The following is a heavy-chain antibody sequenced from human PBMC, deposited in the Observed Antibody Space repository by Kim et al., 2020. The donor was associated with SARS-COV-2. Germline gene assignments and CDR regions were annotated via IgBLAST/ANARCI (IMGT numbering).Heavy chain of an antibody. J-gene: IGHJ6*02. CDR3: ARDLSDNSSWPSRVYYYYGMDV. D-gene: IGHD6-13*01. CDR1: GFTFSSYW. V-gene: IGHV3-7*01. Sequence: GGSLRLSCAASGFTFSSYWMSWVRQAPGKGLEWVANIKQDGSEKYYVDSVKGRFTISRDNAKNSLYLQMNSLRAEDTAVYYCARDLSDNSSWPSRVYYYYGMDVWGQGTTVTVSS. CDR2: IKQDGSEK.